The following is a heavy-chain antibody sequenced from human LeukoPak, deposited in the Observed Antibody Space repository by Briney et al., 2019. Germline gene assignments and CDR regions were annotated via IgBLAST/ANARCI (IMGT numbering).Heavy chain of an antibody. Sequence: GASVKVSCKASGYTFTGYYMHWVRQAPGQGLEWMGWINPNSGGTNYAQKFQGRVTMTRDTSISTAYMELSRLRSDDTAVYYCTRADSSSWYWFDPWGQGTLVTVSS. CDR1: GYTFTGYY. CDR3: TRADSSSWYWFDP. V-gene: IGHV1-2*02. D-gene: IGHD6-13*01. J-gene: IGHJ5*02. CDR2: INPNSGGT.